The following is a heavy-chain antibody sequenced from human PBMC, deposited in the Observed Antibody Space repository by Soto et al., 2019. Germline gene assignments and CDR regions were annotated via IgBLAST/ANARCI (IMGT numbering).Heavy chain of an antibody. CDR2: MSPSAGST. D-gene: IGHD5-18*01. CDR1: GYTFTRYY. Sequence: QVQLVQSGDEVKKHGASVKLSCKASGYTFTRYYMHWVRQAPGQGLEWMGIMSPSAGSTSYAQKFQGRVTMTRDTSTSTVYMEMSSLISEDTAVYYCARAGGYSQGYFDLWGRGTLVTVSS. CDR3: ARAGGYSQGYFDL. V-gene: IGHV1-46*01. J-gene: IGHJ2*01.